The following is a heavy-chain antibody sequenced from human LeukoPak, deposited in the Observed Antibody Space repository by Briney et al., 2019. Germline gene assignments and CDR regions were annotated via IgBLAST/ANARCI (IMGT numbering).Heavy chain of an antibody. Sequence: GGSLTLSCTPSGFTLGEYAMRWVRPAPGKGLEWVAFIRRKAYDGTPDYAASGKGRFTITRDDSKSIAYLQMNSLKTEDTAVYYCTRDLTDYYYDSSGYYYEGLSYFDYWGQGTLVTVSS. CDR3: TRDLTDYYYDSSGYYYEGLSYFDY. CDR2: IRRKAYDGTP. CDR1: GFTLGEYA. V-gene: IGHV3-49*04. J-gene: IGHJ4*02. D-gene: IGHD3-22*01.